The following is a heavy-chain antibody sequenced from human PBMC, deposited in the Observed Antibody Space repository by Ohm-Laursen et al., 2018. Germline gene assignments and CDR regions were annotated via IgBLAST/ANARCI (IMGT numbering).Heavy chain of an antibody. CDR2: ISSSGSFI. CDR1: GFSFSDYF. CDR3: AKDGEQLAQYYFED. D-gene: IGHD1-26*01. Sequence: SLRLSCAASGFSFSDYFMSWIRQAPGKGLEWISFISSSGSFIYYADSVKGRYTVSRDNAKNSLFPQMNSLRLEDTAVYYCAKDGEQLAQYYFEDWGQGTPVTVSS. J-gene: IGHJ4*02. V-gene: IGHV3-11*01.